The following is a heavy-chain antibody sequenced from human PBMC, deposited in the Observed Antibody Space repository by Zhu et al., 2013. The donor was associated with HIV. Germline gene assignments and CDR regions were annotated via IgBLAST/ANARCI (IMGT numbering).Heavy chain of an antibody. CDR1: GDTLRDSD. CDR2: MNPRSENT. Sequence: QAQLVQSGAEVQKPGATLRVSCRASGDTLRDSDVHWVRQAPGQGLEWMGWMNPRSENTGSHPRFQDRIIMTWDTSTGTAHLEVTRLTSVDTALYFCARAASRHCGKRRCYWGTQNLWGQGTQVTVSS. D-gene: IGHD2-21*01. V-gene: IGHV1-8*01. J-gene: IGHJ4*03. CDR3: ARAASRHCGKRRCYWGTQNL.